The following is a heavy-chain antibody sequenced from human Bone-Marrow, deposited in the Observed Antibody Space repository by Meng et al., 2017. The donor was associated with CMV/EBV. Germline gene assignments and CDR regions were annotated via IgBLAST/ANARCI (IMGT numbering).Heavy chain of an antibody. D-gene: IGHD6-6*01. CDR3: ARDGHSSSVQSY. J-gene: IGHJ4*02. Sequence: KATGYTFTCYYMHWVRQAPGQGLEWMGWISAENGNTNDARKLKGRVTMTTDTATRTAYMELRSLRSDDTAVYYCARDGHSSSVQSYRGQGTLVTVSS. CDR2: ISAENGNT. V-gene: IGHV1-18*04. CDR1: GYTFTCYY.